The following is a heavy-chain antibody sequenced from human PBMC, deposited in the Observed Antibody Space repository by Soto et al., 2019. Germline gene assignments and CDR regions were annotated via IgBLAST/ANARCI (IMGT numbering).Heavy chain of an antibody. Sequence: PGSYLRLSFSASRFTLCSYWMRWVCQAPGKGLEWVANIKQDGSEKYYVDSVMGRFIISRDNARNTLYLQMNSLRDDDKAVYYCVRDQNWAYDYWGPGILVPVSS. CDR2: IKQDGSEK. CDR3: VRDQNWAYDY. D-gene: IGHD7-27*01. J-gene: IGHJ4*02. V-gene: IGHV3-7*01. CDR1: RFTLCSYW.